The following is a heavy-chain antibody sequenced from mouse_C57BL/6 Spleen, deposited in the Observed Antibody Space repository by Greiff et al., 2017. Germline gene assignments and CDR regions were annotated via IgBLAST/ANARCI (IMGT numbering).Heavy chain of an antibody. CDR3: ARVYDDYYFDY. Sequence: QVQLKESGPGLVAPSQSLSITCTVSGFSLTSYAISWVRQPPGKGLEWLGVIWTGGGTTYNSALKSRLSISKDNSKRQVFLKRNSLQADDTARYDCARVYDDYYFDYWGQGTTLTVSS. V-gene: IGHV2-9-1*01. J-gene: IGHJ2*01. CDR2: IWTGGGT. CDR1: GFSLTSYA. D-gene: IGHD2-3*01.